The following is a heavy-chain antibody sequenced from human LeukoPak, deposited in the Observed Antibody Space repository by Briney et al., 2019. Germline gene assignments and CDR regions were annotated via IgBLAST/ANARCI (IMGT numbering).Heavy chain of an antibody. CDR3: ARGDTYYYDSSGRI. CDR2: IHHSGST. D-gene: IGHD3-22*01. J-gene: IGHJ4*02. V-gene: IGHV4-38-2*01. CDR1: GYSISNGYY. Sequence: PSETLSLTCGVSGYSISNGYYWGWIRQPPGKGLEWIGSIHHSGSTYYNPSLKSRVTISVDTSKNQFSLNLSSVTAADTAVYYCARGDTYYYDSSGRIWGQGTLVTVSS.